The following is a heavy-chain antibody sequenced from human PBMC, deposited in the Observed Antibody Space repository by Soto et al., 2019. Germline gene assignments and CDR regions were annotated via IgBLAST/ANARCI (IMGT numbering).Heavy chain of an antibody. CDR1: GFSFSMYW. J-gene: IGHJ4*02. V-gene: IGHV3-7*01. Sequence: EVQLVESGGGLVQPGGSLRLSCAASGFSFSMYWMNWVRQAPGKGLEWVANITEDGSQKYYVDSVKGRFTISRDNAKNSLYLQMNSLRAEDTAVYYCARHQVGYRVTDYWGQGTLVTVSS. CDR3: ARHQVGYRVTDY. D-gene: IGHD1-26*01. CDR2: ITEDGSQK.